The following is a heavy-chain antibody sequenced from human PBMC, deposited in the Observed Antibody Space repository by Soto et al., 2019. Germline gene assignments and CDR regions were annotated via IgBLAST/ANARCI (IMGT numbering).Heavy chain of an antibody. Sequence: GGSLRLSCSASGFIFSSFAMHWVRQAPGKGLEYVSAISSNGDSTLYADSVKGRFTISRDNSKNTLYLQLSSLTAEDTAVYYCVKVAYSSGWYDHWGQGTLVTVSS. CDR1: GFIFSSFA. J-gene: IGHJ5*02. V-gene: IGHV3-64D*08. D-gene: IGHD6-19*01. CDR3: VKVAYSSGWYDH. CDR2: ISSNGDST.